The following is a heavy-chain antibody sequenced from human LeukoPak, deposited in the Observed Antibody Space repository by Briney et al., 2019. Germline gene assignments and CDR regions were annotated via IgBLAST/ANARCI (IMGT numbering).Heavy chain of an antibody. CDR2: ITGSGGST. J-gene: IGHJ5*02. D-gene: IGHD3-10*01. CDR3: AKGTGSGSSNWFDP. CDR1: GFTFSSYA. Sequence: PGGSLRLSCAASGFTFSSYAMSWVRQAPGKGLEWVSTITGSGGSTYYADSVKGRFTISRDSSKNTLYLQMTSLRADDTAEYYCAKGTGSGSSNWFDPWGRGTLVTASS. V-gene: IGHV3-23*01.